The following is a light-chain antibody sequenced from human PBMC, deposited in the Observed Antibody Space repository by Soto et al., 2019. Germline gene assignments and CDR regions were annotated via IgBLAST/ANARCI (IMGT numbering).Light chain of an antibody. CDR2: DVS. Sequence: QSALTQPASVSGSPGQSITLSCTGTSSDVGGYNYVSWYQQHPGKAPKLMIYDVSNRPSGVSNRFSGSKSGNTASLTISGLQAEDEADYYCSSYTSSSTPAFGGGTKVTVL. J-gene: IGLJ2*01. CDR3: SSYTSSSTPA. CDR1: SSDVGGYNY. V-gene: IGLV2-14*01.